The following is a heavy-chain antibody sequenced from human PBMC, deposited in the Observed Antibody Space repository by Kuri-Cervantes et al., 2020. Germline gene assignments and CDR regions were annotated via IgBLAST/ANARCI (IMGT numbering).Heavy chain of an antibody. D-gene: IGHD3-22*01. J-gene: IGHJ4*02. CDR1: GFTFSKVW. V-gene: IGHV3-69-1*01. CDR2: ISSSSYI. CDR3: AKVVGDSSGSWFDY. Sequence: GGSLRLSCAASGFTFSKVWMSWVRQAPGKGLEWVSSISSSSYIYYADSVKGRFTISRDNSKNTLYLQMNSLRAEDTAVYYCAKVVGDSSGSWFDYWGQGTLVTVSS.